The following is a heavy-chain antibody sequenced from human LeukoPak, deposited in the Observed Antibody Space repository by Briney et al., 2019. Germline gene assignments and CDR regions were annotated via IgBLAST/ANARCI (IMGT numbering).Heavy chain of an antibody. CDR2: ISGSGGST. Sequence: GGSLRLSCAASGFTFSSYAMSWVRQAPGKGLEWVSAISGSGGSTYYAGSVKGRFTISRDNSKNTLYLQMNSLRAEDTAVYYCAKDQVGFWSGYAYWGQGTLVTVSS. J-gene: IGHJ4*02. D-gene: IGHD3-3*01. CDR3: AKDQVGFWSGYAY. V-gene: IGHV3-23*01. CDR1: GFTFSSYA.